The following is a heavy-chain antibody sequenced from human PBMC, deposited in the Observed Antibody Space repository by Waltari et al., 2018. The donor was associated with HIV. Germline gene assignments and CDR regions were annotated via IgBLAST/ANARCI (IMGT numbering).Heavy chain of an antibody. CDR1: GYTFTGYY. V-gene: IGHV1-2*06. J-gene: IGHJ6*02. CDR3: ARVDRGRYYYYGMDV. D-gene: IGHD1-26*01. Sequence: QVQLVQSGAEVKKPGASVQVSCKASGYTFTGYYMHWVRQAPGQGLEWMGRINPNSGGTNYAQKFQGRVTMTRDTSISTAYMELSRLRSDDTAVYYCARVDRGRYYYYGMDVWGQGTTVTVSS. CDR2: INPNSGGT.